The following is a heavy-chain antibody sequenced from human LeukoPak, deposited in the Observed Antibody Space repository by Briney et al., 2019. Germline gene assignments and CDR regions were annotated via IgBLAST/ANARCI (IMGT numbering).Heavy chain of an antibody. CDR2: MNPNSGNT. CDR3: ARGQRYSSGWYEYYYYYYGMDV. J-gene: IGHJ6*02. Sequence: ASVKVSCKASGYTFTSYDINWVRQATGQGLEWMGWMNPNSGNTGYAQKFQGRVTMTRNTSISTAYMELSSLRSEDTAVYYCARGQRYSSGWYEYYYYYYGMDVWGQGTTVTVSS. V-gene: IGHV1-8*01. D-gene: IGHD6-19*01. CDR1: GYTFTSYD.